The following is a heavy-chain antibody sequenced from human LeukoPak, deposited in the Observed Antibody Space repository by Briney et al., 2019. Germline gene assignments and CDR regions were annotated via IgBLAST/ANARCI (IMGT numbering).Heavy chain of an antibody. D-gene: IGHD3-3*01. J-gene: IGHJ6*03. CDR3: ARDAERITISGVADYYYYYYMDV. CDR1: GFTFSSYA. Sequence: PLGSLRLSCAASGFTFSSYAMSWVRQAPGKGLEWVAAIYANGATTYYADSVKGRFTISRDNAKNSLDLQMNSLRVEDTAVYYCARDAERITISGVADYYYYYYMDVWGKGTTVTVSS. CDR2: IYANGATT. V-gene: IGHV3-23*01.